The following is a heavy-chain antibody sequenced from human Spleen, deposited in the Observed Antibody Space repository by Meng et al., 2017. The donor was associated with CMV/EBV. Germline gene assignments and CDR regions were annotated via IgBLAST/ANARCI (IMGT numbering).Heavy chain of an antibody. CDR1: GYTFTGYY. CDR3: ARIVGATTGWFDP. J-gene: IGHJ5*02. CDR2: INPNNGGT. Sequence: QVLLVQAGVGVKKPGASGKVSCKASGYTFTGYYMHWVRQAPGQGLEWMGWINPNNGGTNYAQKFQGRVTMTRDTSISTAYMELSRLRSDDTAVYYCARIVGATTGWFDPWGQGTLVTVSS. D-gene: IGHD1-26*01. V-gene: IGHV1-2*02.